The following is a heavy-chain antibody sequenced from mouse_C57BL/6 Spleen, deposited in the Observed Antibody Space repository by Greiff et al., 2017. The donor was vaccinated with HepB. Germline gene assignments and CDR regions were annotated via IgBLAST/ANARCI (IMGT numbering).Heavy chain of an antibody. V-gene: IGHV1-82*01. J-gene: IGHJ2*01. CDR3: AREDLGSSYYFDY. CDR2: IYPGDGDT. CDR1: GYAFSSSW. D-gene: IGHD1-1*01. Sequence: QVQLQQSGPELVKPGASVKISCKASGYAFSSSWMNWVKQRPGKGLEWIGRIYPGDGDTNYNGKFKGKATLTADRSSSTAYMQLSSLTSEDSAVYFCAREDLGSSYYFDYWGQGTTLTVSS.